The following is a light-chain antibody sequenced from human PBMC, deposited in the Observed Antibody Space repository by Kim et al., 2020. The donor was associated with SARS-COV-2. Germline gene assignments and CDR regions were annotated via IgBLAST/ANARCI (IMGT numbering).Light chain of an antibody. V-gene: IGLV2-14*01. CDR3: NSYTKSATLV. Sequence: QSALTQPASVSGSPGQSITISCTGTSSDVSAYNYVSWYQHHPGKAPKLMIYEVNNRPSGVSNRFSGSKSGNTASLTISGLQAEDEADYYCNSYTKSATLVFGGGTKVTVL. CDR1: SSDVSAYNY. J-gene: IGLJ3*02. CDR2: EVN.